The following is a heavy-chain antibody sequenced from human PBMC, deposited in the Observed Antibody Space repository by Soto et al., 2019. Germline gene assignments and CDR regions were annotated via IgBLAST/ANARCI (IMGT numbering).Heavy chain of an antibody. D-gene: IGHD3-9*01. Sequence: EVQLVESGGGLVQPGRSLRLSCAASGFTFDDYVMHWVRQAPGKGLEWVSGISWNSGSIGYADSVKGRFTISRDNAKNSLYLQMNSLRAEDTAVYYCAKDLSYDILTGNFDYWGQGTLVTVSS. CDR1: GFTFDDYV. CDR3: AKDLSYDILTGNFDY. CDR2: ISWNSGSI. V-gene: IGHV3-9*01. J-gene: IGHJ4*02.